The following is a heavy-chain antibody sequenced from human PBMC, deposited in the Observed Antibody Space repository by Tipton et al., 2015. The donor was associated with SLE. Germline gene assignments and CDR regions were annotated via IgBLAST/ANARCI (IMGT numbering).Heavy chain of an antibody. Sequence: QLVQSGAEVKKPGASVKVSCKASGYMFPNFGITWVRQAPGQGLEWMGWISPYNGNTNYAQKVQGRVTMTTDTSTSTAYMELRSLTSDDTAVYYCARQMAGYFFDHWGQGTLVTVSS. D-gene: IGHD5-24*01. CDR3: ARQMAGYFFDH. CDR1: GYMFPNFG. V-gene: IGHV1-18*01. CDR2: ISPYNGNT. J-gene: IGHJ4*02.